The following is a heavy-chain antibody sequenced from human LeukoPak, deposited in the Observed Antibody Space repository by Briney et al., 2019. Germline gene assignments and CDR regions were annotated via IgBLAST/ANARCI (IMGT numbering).Heavy chain of an antibody. J-gene: IGHJ4*02. CDR3: ARHKSFYSNFDY. CDR2: IYYSVST. CDR1: GGSISSSSYY. Sequence: PSETLSLTCTVSGGSISSSSYYWGWIRQPPGKGLEWIGSIYYSVSTYYNPSLKSRVTISVDTSKNHFSLKLTSVTAADTAVYYCARHKSFYSNFDYWGQGTLVTVSS. V-gene: IGHV4-39*01. D-gene: IGHD2/OR15-2a*01.